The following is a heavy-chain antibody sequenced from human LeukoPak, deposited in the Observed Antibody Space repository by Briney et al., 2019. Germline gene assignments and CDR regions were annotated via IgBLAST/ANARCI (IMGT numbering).Heavy chain of an antibody. J-gene: IGHJ6*03. CDR3: ARGATYYGGYFYYYMDV. D-gene: IGHD1-26*01. V-gene: IGHV1-2*02. Sequence: ASVKVSCKASGYTFSGYYMHWVRQAPGQGLEWMGWINPNSGGTNFAQKFQGRVTMTRDTSISTAYMELSSLRSDDTAVYYCARGATYYGGYFYYYMDVWGKGTTVTVSS. CDR2: INPNSGGT. CDR1: GYTFSGYY.